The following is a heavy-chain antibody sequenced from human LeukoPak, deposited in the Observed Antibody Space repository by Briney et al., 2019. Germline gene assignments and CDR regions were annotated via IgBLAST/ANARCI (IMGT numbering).Heavy chain of an antibody. D-gene: IGHD3-9*01. CDR3: ARLLSNPRGWYYYYYMDV. J-gene: IGHJ6*03. V-gene: IGHV4-39*07. CDR2: INHSGST. Sequence: SETLSLTCTVSGGSISSGDYYWSWIRQPPGKGLEWIGEINHSGSTNYNPSLKSRVTISVDTSKNQFSLKLSSVTAADTAVYYCARLLSNPRGWYYYYYMDVWGKGTTVTVSS. CDR1: GGSISSGDYY.